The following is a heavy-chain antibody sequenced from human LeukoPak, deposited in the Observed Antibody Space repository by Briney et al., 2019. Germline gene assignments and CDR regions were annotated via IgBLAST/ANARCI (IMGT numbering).Heavy chain of an antibody. Sequence: PSETLSLTCAVYGGSFSGYYWSWIRQPPGKGLEWIGYIYYSGSTNYNPSLKSRVTISVDMSKNQFSLKLSSVTAADTAVYYCARTTEGGYTYDYFYYYYMDVWGKGTTVTISS. CDR1: GGSFSGYY. CDR3: ARTTEGGYTYDYFYYYYMDV. V-gene: IGHV4-59*01. CDR2: IYYSGST. D-gene: IGHD5-18*01. J-gene: IGHJ6*03.